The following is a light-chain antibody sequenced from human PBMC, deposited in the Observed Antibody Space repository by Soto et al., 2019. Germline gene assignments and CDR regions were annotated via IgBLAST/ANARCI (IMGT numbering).Light chain of an antibody. CDR2: EGS. CDR1: SSDVGSYNL. J-gene: IGLJ3*02. V-gene: IGLV2-23*01. CDR3: CSYAGSSTLV. Sequence: QSALTQPASVSGSPGQSITISCTGTSSDVGSYNLVSWYQQHPGKAPKLMIYEGSKRPSGVSNRFSGSKSGNTASLTVSGLHAEDEAVYYCCSYAGSSTLVFVGGTKLTAL.